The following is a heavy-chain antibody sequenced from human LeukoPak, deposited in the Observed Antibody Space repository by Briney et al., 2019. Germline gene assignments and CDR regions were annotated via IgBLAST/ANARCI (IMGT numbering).Heavy chain of an antibody. V-gene: IGHV3-43*01. Sequence: GGSLRLSCAASGFTCDDYTMHWVRQAPGKGLEWVSLISWDGGSTYYADSVKGRFTISRDNSKNSLYLQMNSLRTEDTALYYCAKEGRFGTPSYWGQGTLVTVSS. CDR2: ISWDGGST. CDR1: GFTCDDYT. J-gene: IGHJ4*02. D-gene: IGHD3-3*01. CDR3: AKEGRFGTPSY.